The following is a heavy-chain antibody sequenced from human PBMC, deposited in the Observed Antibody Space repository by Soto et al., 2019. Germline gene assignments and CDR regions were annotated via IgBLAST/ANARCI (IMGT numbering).Heavy chain of an antibody. J-gene: IGHJ4*02. V-gene: IGHV2-5*02. D-gene: IGHD6-13*01. CDR2: IFWDDGE. CDR3: AHYSSTSSFDY. CDR1: VFSLTTTGVG. Sequence: SGPKLVNPPETLTLTCTFSVFSLTTTGVGVGWIRQPPGKALEWLALIFWDDGERYSPSLKSRLTITKDTSKDQVVLTMTNMDPVDTATYYCAHYSSTSSFDYWGQGTLVTVSS.